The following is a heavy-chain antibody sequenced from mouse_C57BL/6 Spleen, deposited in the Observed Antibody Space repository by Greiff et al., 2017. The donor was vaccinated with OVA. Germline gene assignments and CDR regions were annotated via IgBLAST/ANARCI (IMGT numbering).Heavy chain of an antibody. Sequence: VMLVESGPGLVQPSQSLSITCTVSGFSLTSYGVHWVRQSPGKGLEWLGVIWSGGSTDYNAAFISRLSISKNNSKSQVFFKINSLHADDTAIYYCARGGYYFDYWGQGTTRTVSS. J-gene: IGHJ2*01. V-gene: IGHV2-2*01. CDR3: ARGGYYFDY. CDR2: IWSGGST. CDR1: GFSLTSYG.